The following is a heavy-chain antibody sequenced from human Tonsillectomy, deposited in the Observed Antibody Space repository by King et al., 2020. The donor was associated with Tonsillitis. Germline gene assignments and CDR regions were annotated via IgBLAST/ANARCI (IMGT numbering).Heavy chain of an antibody. CDR2: ISPGDSDT. CDR1: GYTFSSYW. Sequence: QLVQSGAEVKKPGESLKISCKGSGYTFSSYWIGWVRQMPGKGLEWMGIISPGDSDTIYSPSFRGQVTISADKSISTAYLQWSSLKASDTAIYYCARRGDGYNYAFDIWGQGTMVTVSS. CDR3: ARRGDGYNYAFDI. J-gene: IGHJ3*02. D-gene: IGHD5-24*01. V-gene: IGHV5-51*01.